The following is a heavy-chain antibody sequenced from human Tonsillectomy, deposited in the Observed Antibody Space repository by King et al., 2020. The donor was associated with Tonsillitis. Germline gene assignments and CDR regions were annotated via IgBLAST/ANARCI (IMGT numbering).Heavy chain of an antibody. D-gene: IGHD3-22*01. V-gene: IGHV3-23*04. CDR3: AKDRGDRSGYHNDY. CDR1: GFTFSSYA. J-gene: IGHJ4*02. Sequence: VQLVESGGGLVQPGGSLRLSCGASGFTFSSYAMSWVRQAPGKGLEWGSAISVSGGSTYYADSVKGRFTISRDNSKTTLYLQMNSLRAEDTAVYYCAKDRGDRSGYHNDYWGQGTLVTVSS. CDR2: ISVSGGST.